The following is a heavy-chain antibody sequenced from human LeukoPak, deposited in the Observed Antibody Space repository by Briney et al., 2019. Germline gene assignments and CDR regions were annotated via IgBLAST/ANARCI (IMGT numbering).Heavy chain of an antibody. V-gene: IGHV3-66*01. J-gene: IGHJ3*02. Sequence: PGGSLRLSCAASGFTVSSNYMSWVRQAPGKGLEWVPVIYSGGSTYYADSVKGRFTISRDNSKNTLYLQMNSLRAEDTAVYYCARGGDYGDFDAFDIWGQGTMVTVSS. D-gene: IGHD4-17*01. CDR3: ARGGDYGDFDAFDI. CDR2: IYSGGST. CDR1: GFTVSSNY.